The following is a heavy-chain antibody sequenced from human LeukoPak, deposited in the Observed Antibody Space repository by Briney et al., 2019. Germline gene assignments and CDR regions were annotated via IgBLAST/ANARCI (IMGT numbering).Heavy chain of an antibody. Sequence: SSETLSLPCTVSGGSIRYYYWSWIRQSPGKGLEWIGYIHYNGSTNYNPSLKSRVTISVDMSKNQFSLKMSSVTAADTAVYYCARKGGLFDYWGQGRLVTVSS. CDR2: IHYNGST. CDR3: ARKGGLFDY. J-gene: IGHJ4*02. CDR1: GGSIRYYY. D-gene: IGHD2-15*01. V-gene: IGHV4-59*01.